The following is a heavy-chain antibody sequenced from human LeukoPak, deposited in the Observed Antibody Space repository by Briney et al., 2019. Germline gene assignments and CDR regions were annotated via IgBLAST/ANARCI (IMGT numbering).Heavy chain of an antibody. CDR2: IYHSGST. CDR3: AASGVLMVYAI. D-gene: IGHD2-8*01. CDR1: GGSISSGGYS. Sequence: SQTLSLTCAVSGGSISSGGYSWSWLRQPPGMGLEWIGYIYHSGSTYYNPSLKSRVTISVDKSKNQFSLKLSSVTAADTAVYYCAASGVLMVYAIWGQGTLVTVSS. V-gene: IGHV4-30-2*01. J-gene: IGHJ4*02.